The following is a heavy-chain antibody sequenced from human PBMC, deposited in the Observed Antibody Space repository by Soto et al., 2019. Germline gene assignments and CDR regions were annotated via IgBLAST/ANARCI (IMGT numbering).Heavy chain of an antibody. V-gene: IGHV4-59*01. D-gene: IGHD4-17*01. CDR2: IYYSGST. CDR3: ARGGHYGESWFDX. CDR1: GGSIISYY. Sequence: SETLCLTCTVSGGSIISYYWSWIRQPPGKGLEWIGYIYYSGSTNYNPSLKSRVTISVDTSKNQFSLKLSSVTAADTAVYYCARGGHYGESWFDXWGQGTLVTVSS. J-gene: IGHJ5*02.